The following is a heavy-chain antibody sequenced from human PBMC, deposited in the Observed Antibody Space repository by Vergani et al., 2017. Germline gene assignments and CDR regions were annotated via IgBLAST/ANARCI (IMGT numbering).Heavy chain of an antibody. V-gene: IGHV1-69*02. CDR2: IIPIPGIA. D-gene: IGHD3-22*01. Sequence: QFQLVQSGAEVKKPGSSVKVSCKASGGTFSSNTISWVRQAPGKGLEWMARIIPIPGIANYAQKFQGRVTITADKSTGTAYMELSSLRSEDTDVYYCARGAEYYYDSSPFDYWGQGTLVTVSS. CDR3: ARGAEYYYDSSPFDY. CDR1: GGTFSSNT. J-gene: IGHJ4*02.